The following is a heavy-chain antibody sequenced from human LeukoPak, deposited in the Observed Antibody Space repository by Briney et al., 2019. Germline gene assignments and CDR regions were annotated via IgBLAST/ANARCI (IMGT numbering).Heavy chain of an antibody. CDR3: AKEVFRNYLFDY. J-gene: IGHJ4*02. CDR2: IQYDGNIK. CDR1: GFTFSSNG. V-gene: IGHV3-30*02. Sequence: GSLRLSCAASGFTFSSNGMHWVRQAPGKGLEWVAFIQYDGNIKYYTDSVKGRFTISGDNSKNTVYLQMNSLRPEDTAVYYCAKEVFRNYLFDYWGQGTLVTVSS. D-gene: IGHD1-7*01.